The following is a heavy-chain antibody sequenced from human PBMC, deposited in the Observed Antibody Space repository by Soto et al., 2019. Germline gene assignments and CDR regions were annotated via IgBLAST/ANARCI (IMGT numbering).Heavy chain of an antibody. CDR1: GFSLSTSGVG. D-gene: IGHD2-15*01. J-gene: IGHJ4*02. V-gene: IGHV2-5*01. CDR2: IYWNDDK. CDR3: VHRRLWVAADDS. Sequence: QITLKESGPTLGKPTQTLTLTCTFSGFSLSTSGVGVGWIRQPPWKALEWLALIYWNDDKRYSPSLKSRLTNTTDTSKNQLVRTRTNMDPVDTATYDWVHRRLWVAADDSWGQGTLVTVSS.